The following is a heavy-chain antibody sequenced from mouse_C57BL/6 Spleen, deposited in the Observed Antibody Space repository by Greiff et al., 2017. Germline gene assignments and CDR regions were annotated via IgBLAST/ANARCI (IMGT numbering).Heavy chain of an antibody. CDR1: GFTFSSYA. Sequence: EVQGVESGGGLVKPGGSLKLSCAASGFTFSSYAMSWVRQTPEKRLEWVATISDGGSYTYYPDNVKGRFTISRDNAKNNLYLQMSHLKSEDTAMYYCAAYGNYGFAYWGQGTLVTVSA. D-gene: IGHD2-1*01. J-gene: IGHJ3*01. CDR2: ISDGGSYT. CDR3: AAYGNYGFAY. V-gene: IGHV5-4*01.